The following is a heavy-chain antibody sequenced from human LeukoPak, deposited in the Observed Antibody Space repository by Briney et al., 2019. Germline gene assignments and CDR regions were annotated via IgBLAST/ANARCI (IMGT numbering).Heavy chain of an antibody. Sequence: SETLSLTCAVYGGSFSGYYWSWIRQPPGKGLEWIGEINHSGSTNYNPSLKSRVTISVDTSKNQFSLKLSSVTAADTAVYYCARGLLQYQLLPRFDYWGQGTLVTVSS. V-gene: IGHV4-34*01. D-gene: IGHD2-2*01. J-gene: IGHJ4*02. CDR3: ARGLLQYQLLPRFDY. CDR1: GGSFSGYY. CDR2: INHSGST.